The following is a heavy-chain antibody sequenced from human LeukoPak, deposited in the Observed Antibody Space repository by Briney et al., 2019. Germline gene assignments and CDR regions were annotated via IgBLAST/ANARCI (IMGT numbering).Heavy chain of an antibody. V-gene: IGHV1-18*01. CDR2: ISAYNGNT. J-gene: IGHJ3*02. CDR3: ARERAVAKQIDAFDI. CDR1: GYTFTSYG. Sequence: ASVKVSCKASGYTFTSYGISWVRQAPGLGLEWMGWISAYNGNTNYAQKLQGRVTMTTDTSTSTAYMELRSLRSDDTAVYYCARERAVAKQIDAFDIWGQGTMVTVSS. D-gene: IGHD6-19*01.